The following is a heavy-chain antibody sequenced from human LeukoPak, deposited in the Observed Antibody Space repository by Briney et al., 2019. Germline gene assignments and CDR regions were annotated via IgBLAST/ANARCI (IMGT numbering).Heavy chain of an antibody. V-gene: IGHV3-23*01. CDR1: GFTFSSYG. CDR2: ISGSGGST. CDR3: AKIQLLHLYYYYMDV. D-gene: IGHD5-18*01. J-gene: IGHJ6*03. Sequence: GGSLRLSCAASGFTFSSYGMSWVRQAPGKGLEWVSAISGSGGSTYYADSVKGRFTTSRDNSKNTLYLQMNSLRAEDTAVYYCAKIQLLHLYYYYMDVWGKGTTVTVSS.